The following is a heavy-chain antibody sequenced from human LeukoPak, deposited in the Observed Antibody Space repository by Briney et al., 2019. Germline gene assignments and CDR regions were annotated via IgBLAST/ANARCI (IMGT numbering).Heavy chain of an antibody. Sequence: ASVKVSCKASGYTFTSYDINWVRQATGQGLEWMGWMNPNSGNTGYAQKFQGRVTMTRNTSISTAYMELSSLRSEDTAVYYCARGLRSSWYKVWEYFQHWGQGTLVTVSS. J-gene: IGHJ1*01. D-gene: IGHD6-13*01. CDR1: GYTFTSYD. CDR2: MNPNSGNT. CDR3: ARGLRSSWYKVWEYFQH. V-gene: IGHV1-8*01.